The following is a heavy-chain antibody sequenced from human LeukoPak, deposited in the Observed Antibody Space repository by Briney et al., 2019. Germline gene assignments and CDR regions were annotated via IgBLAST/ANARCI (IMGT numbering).Heavy chain of an antibody. CDR1: GGSFSGYY. V-gene: IGHV4-34*01. D-gene: IGHD5-24*01. Sequence: SETLSLTCAVYGGSFSGYYWSWIRQPPGKGLEWIGEINHSGSTNYNPSPKSRVTMSVDTSKNQFSLKLRSVTAADRAVYYCARDIEMATSFRFDYWGQGTLVTVSS. CDR2: INHSGST. J-gene: IGHJ4*02. CDR3: ARDIEMATSFRFDY.